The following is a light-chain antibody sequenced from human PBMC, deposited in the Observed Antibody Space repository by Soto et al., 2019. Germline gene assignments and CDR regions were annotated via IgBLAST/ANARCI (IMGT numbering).Light chain of an antibody. CDR2: WAS. CDR1: QSVLYSPNNKNY. V-gene: IGKV4-1*01. Sequence: DGVLTRSPDSLALSLGERATINCKSSQSVLYSPNNKNYLAWYQHKPGQPPKMLIYWASIRESGVPSRFSGSGSGTDFTLTISSLQPEDFATYYCQQSYSTPPWTFGQGTKVDIK. J-gene: IGKJ1*01. CDR3: QQSYSTPPWT.